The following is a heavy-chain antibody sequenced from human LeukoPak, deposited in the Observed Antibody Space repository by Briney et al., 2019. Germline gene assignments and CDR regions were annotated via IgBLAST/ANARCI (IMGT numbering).Heavy chain of an antibody. V-gene: IGHV3-23*01. Sequence: GGSLRLSCAASGFTFSSYAMSWVRQAPGKGLEWVSAISGSGGSTYYADSVRGRFTISKDNSKNTLYLQMNSLRAEDTAVYYCAKDQSRLLYGDYVHYFDHWGQGTLVTVSS. J-gene: IGHJ4*02. CDR2: ISGSGGST. D-gene: IGHD4-17*01. CDR1: GFTFSSYA. CDR3: AKDQSRLLYGDYVHYFDH.